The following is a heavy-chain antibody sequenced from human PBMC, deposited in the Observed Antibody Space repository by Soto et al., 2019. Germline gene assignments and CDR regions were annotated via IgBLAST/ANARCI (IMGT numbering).Heavy chain of an antibody. Sequence: AVKVSCKASGGTFSSYAISWVRQAPGQGLEWMGGIIPIFGTANYAQKFQGRVTITADKSTSTAYMELSSLRSEDTAVYYCASGGFTIFGVETFYYYGMDVWGQGTTVTVSS. D-gene: IGHD3-3*01. J-gene: IGHJ6*02. CDR2: IIPIFGTA. CDR3: ASGGFTIFGVETFYYYGMDV. V-gene: IGHV1-69*06. CDR1: GGTFSSYA.